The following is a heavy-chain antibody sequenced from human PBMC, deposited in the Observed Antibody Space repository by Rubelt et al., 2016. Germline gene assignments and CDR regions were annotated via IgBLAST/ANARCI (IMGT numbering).Heavy chain of an antibody. CDR2: IYYSGST. V-gene: IGHV4-59*08. CDR1: GGSISSYY. Sequence: QVQLQESGPGQVKPSETLSLTCTVSGGSISSYYWSWIRQPPGKGLEWIGYIYYSGSTNYNPPLKRRATVSVYTSKNQFSLRLSSVTAADTAVYYCAGHGGTYIFDYWGQGTLVTVSS. J-gene: IGHJ4*02. D-gene: IGHD2-15*01. CDR3: AGHGGTYIFDY.